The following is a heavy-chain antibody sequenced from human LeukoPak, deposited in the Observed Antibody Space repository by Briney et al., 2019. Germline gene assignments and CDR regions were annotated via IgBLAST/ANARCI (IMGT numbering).Heavy chain of an antibody. CDR1: GFTFDDYA. CDR3: AKDTVYSSG. V-gene: IGHV3-9*01. Sequence: PGGSLRLSCAASGFTFDDYAMHWVRQAPGKGLEWVSGISWNSGSIGYADSAKGRFTISRDNAKNSLYLQMNSLRAEDTALYYCAKDTVYSSGWGQGTLVTVSS. D-gene: IGHD6-19*01. J-gene: IGHJ4*02. CDR2: ISWNSGSI.